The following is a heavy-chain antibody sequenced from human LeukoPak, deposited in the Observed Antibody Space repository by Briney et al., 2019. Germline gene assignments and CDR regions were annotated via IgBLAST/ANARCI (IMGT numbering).Heavy chain of an antibody. V-gene: IGHV1-18*01. D-gene: IGHD1-26*01. Sequence: GASVKVSCKASGYTFTSYGISWVRQAPGQGLEWMGWISAYNGNTNYAQKLQGRVTMTTDTSTSTAYMELRSLRSDDTAVYYCARDWGTGIVGATTSDYWGQGTLVTVSS. CDR2: ISAYNGNT. CDR1: GYTFTSYG. CDR3: ARDWGTGIVGATTSDY. J-gene: IGHJ4*02.